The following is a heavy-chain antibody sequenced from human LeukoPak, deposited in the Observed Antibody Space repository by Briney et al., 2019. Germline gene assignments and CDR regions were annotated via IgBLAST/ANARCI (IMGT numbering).Heavy chain of an antibody. V-gene: IGHV4-34*01. D-gene: IGHD3-22*01. CDR2: INHSGST. J-gene: IGHJ5*02. CDR3: ARLGRRSTMIVVVRAFSWFDP. Sequence: ASETLSLTCTVVGGAINRRNYYWSWIRQPPGKGLEWIGEINHSGSTNYNPSLKSRVTISVDTSKNQFSLKLSSVTAADTAVYYCARLGRRSTMIVVVRAFSWFDPWGQGTLVTVSS. CDR1: GGAINRRNYY.